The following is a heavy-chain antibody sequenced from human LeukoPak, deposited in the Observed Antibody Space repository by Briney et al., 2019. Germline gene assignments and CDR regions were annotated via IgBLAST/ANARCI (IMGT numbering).Heavy chain of an antibody. D-gene: IGHD6-6*01. J-gene: IGHJ4*02. CDR1: GFTFSSYA. V-gene: IGHV3-23*01. CDR2: ISGSGGST. CDR3: AKDLQYSRRGYFDY. Sequence: GGSLRLSCAASGFTFSSYATSWVRQAPGKGLEWVSAISGSGGSTYYADSVKGRFTISRDNSKNTLYLQMNSLRAEDTAVYYCAKDLQYSRRGYFDYWGQGTLVTVSS.